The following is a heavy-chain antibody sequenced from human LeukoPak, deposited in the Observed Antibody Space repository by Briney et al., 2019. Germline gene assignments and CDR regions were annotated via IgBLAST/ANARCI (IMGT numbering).Heavy chain of an antibody. CDR3: ATGGSWTYYFDY. Sequence: ASVKVSCKVSGYTLTELSMHWVRQAPGKGLEWMGGFDPEDGETIYAQKFQGRVTMTEDTSTDTAYMELSSLRSEDTAVYYCATGGSWTYYFDYWGQGTLVTVSS. CDR2: FDPEDGET. D-gene: IGHD6-13*01. V-gene: IGHV1-24*01. J-gene: IGHJ4*02. CDR1: GYTLTELS.